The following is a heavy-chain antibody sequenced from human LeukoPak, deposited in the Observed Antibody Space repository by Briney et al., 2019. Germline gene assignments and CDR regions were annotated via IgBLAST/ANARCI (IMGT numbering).Heavy chain of an antibody. D-gene: IGHD6-19*01. J-gene: IGHJ3*02. V-gene: IGHV3-23*01. CDR1: GFHFTNYA. CDR2: ISGNAGTT. CDR3: AKGREHSGGADAFDI. Sequence: PGRSLRLPCAAPGFHFTNYAMRWARHAPAKGPPRVSAISGNAGTTYYADSVQGRFTISRDNSENTLYLQMNSLRAEDTAIYYCAKGREHSGGADAFDIWGQGTMVTVSS.